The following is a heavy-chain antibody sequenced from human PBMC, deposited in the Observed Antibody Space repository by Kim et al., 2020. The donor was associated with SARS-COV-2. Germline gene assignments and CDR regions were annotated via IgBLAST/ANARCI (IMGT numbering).Heavy chain of an antibody. Sequence: SPSFQGQVTISADKSISTAYLQWSSLKASDTAMYYCARYVTNPRRYGMDVWGQGTTVTVSS. CDR3: ARYVTNPRRYGMDV. J-gene: IGHJ6*02. V-gene: IGHV5-51*01. D-gene: IGHD3-10*02.